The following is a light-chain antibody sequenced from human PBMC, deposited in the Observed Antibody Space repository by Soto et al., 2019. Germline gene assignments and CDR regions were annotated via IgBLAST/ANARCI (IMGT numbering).Light chain of an antibody. V-gene: IGKV3-20*01. CDR2: GAS. CDR1: QSLRSD. J-gene: IGKJ1*01. Sequence: EIVVTQSPATLSVSPGESATLSCRASQSLRSDLAWYQQKPGQAPRLLIYGASIRAAGIPDRFSGSGSGTDFTLTIRRLEPDDFAVYYCQQYGSSPRTFGQGTKVDIK. CDR3: QQYGSSPRT.